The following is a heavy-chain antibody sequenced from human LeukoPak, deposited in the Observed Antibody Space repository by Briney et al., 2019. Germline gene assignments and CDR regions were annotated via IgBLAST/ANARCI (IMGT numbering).Heavy chain of an antibody. V-gene: IGHV4-59*11. CDR1: GGSISSHY. J-gene: IGHJ4*02. D-gene: IGHD3-22*01. Sequence: SETLSLTCTVSGGSISSHYWSWIRQPPGKGLEWIGYIYYCGSTNYNPSLKSRVTISVDTSKNQFSLKLSSVTAADTAVYYCARAGGYYDSSGYDYFDYWGQGTLVTVSS. CDR3: ARAGGYYDSSGYDYFDY. CDR2: IYYCGST.